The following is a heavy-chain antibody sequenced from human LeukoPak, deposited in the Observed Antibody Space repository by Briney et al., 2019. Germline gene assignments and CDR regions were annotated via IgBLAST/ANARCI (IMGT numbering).Heavy chain of an antibody. V-gene: IGHV3-21*01. CDR1: GFTFGAYN. CDR2: ISTSSSYI. D-gene: IGHD1-1*01. J-gene: IGHJ6*03. CDR3: AGGPRYRYYMDV. Sequence: GGSLRLSCAASGFTFGAYNMNWVRQAPGKGLEWVSSISTSSSYIYYADSLKGRFTISRDNSKNSLYLQMNSLRAEDTAVYFCAGGPRYRYYMDVWGKGTTVTIPS.